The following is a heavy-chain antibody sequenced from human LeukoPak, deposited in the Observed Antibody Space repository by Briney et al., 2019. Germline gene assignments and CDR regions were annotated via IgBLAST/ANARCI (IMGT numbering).Heavy chain of an antibody. D-gene: IGHD6-19*01. CDR1: GLTFSRHG. CDR3: ARGRGSGWYDAFDI. CDR2: IWYEGSNK. J-gene: IGHJ3*02. V-gene: IGHV3-33*01. Sequence: GSSVRLFCGAWGLTFSRHGMHWVRQAPGKGLEWVAVIWYEGSNKVYADSVRGRFTISRDNSKNTLYVQMHSLRAEDTAVYYCARGRGSGWYDAFDIWGQGTMVTVSS.